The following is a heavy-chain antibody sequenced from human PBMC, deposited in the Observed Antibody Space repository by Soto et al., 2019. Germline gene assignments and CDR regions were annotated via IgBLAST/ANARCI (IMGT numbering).Heavy chain of an antibody. D-gene: IGHD3-10*01. Sequence: GASVKVSCKASGYTFTYRYLHWVRQAPGQALEWMGWITPFNGNTNYAQKFQDRVTITRDRSMSTAYMELSSLRSEDTAMYYCARSGVRGDHFDYWGQGTLVTVSS. CDR2: ITPFNGNT. J-gene: IGHJ4*02. CDR1: GYTFTYRY. V-gene: IGHV1-45*02. CDR3: ARSGVRGDHFDY.